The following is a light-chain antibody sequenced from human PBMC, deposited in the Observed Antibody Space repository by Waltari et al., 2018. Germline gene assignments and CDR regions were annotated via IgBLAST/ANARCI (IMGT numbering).Light chain of an antibody. Sequence: EIVLTQSPAPLSLSPGERAILSCRASQSVNIFLAWYHQKPGQPPRLLIYDASSRATGIPAKFSGSWFWTDFTLTISTLEPEDFAVYYCQPRSDWPQTFGQGTKVEI. CDR2: DAS. CDR3: QPRSDWPQT. CDR1: QSVNIF. J-gene: IGKJ1*01. V-gene: IGKV3-11*01.